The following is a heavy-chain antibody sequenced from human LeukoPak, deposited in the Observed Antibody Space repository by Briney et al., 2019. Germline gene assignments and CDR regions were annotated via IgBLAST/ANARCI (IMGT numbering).Heavy chain of an antibody. Sequence: PSGGSLRLSCAASGFTFSNYAMIWVRQAPARGLEWVSSISASGAVTYYADSVMGRFTISRDNSKNTLYLQMNSLRDEDTAIYYCTKDPHAVATPRVYWGQGILVTVSS. CDR1: GFTFSNYA. V-gene: IGHV3-23*01. CDR2: ISASGAVT. D-gene: IGHD2-21*02. CDR3: TKDPHAVATPRVY. J-gene: IGHJ4*02.